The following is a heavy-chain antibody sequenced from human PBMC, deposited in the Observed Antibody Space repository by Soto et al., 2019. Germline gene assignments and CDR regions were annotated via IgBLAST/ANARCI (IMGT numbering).Heavy chain of an antibody. CDR3: ARQICDSDKGPNCQYYLDS. CDR2: IDHSDSHT. CDR1: GYHIAAYW. J-gene: IGHJ4*01. Sequence: PXESQTVSWQGFGYHIAAYWITWVLQQPGKGLEWMGRIDHSDSHTYYSPSFRGHVTISVTKSNTTAFLPWSSPRASDSPMYWCARQICDSDKGPNCQYYLDSWGHGT. V-gene: IGHV5-10-1*01. D-gene: IGHD3-22*01.